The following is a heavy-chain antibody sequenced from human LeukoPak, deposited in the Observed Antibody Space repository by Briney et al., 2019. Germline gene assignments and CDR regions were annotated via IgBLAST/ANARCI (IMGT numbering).Heavy chain of an antibody. D-gene: IGHD6-13*01. CDR3: PRWKGIAGAGDFDY. CDR2: IDPGASDT. Sequence: GESLKISCKGSGYIFTTSWIGWVRQLPGKGLEWMGIIDPGASDTRYSPSFQGQVTISADKSISTAYLQWSSLKASDTAMYYCPRWKGIAGAGDFDYWGQGTLVTVSS. CDR1: GYIFTTSW. V-gene: IGHV5-51*01. J-gene: IGHJ4*02.